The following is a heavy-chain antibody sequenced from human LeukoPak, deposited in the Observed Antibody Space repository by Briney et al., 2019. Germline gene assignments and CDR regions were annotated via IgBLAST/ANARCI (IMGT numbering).Heavy chain of an antibody. CDR2: ISAYNGNT. D-gene: IGHD3-3*01. V-gene: IGHV1-18*01. CDR1: GYSFTSYG. Sequence: ASVKVSCKASGYSFTSYGISWVRQAPGQGLEWMGWISAYNGNTNYAQKLQGRVTMATDTSTSTAYMELRSLRSDDTAVYYRARDLEDFWSGYYTAFDYWGQGTLVTVSS. J-gene: IGHJ4*02. CDR3: ARDLEDFWSGYYTAFDY.